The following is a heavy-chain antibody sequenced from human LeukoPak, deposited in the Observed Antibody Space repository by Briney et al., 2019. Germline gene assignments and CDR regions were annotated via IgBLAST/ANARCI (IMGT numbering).Heavy chain of an antibody. CDR1: GFSFSSYE. Sequence: GGSLRLSCAASGFSFSSYEMNWVRQAPGKGLEWVSHISGDDHVETYVDSVRGRFAMSRDNAKNFLFLQMNGLRAEDTAVYYCARDTLNGPFVISLDYWGQGALVTVSS. CDR2: ISGDDHVE. J-gene: IGHJ4*02. D-gene: IGHD3-9*01. CDR3: ARDTLNGPFVISLDY. V-gene: IGHV3-48*03.